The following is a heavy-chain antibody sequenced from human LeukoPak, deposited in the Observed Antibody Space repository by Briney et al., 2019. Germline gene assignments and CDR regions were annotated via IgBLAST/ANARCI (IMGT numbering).Heavy chain of an antibody. CDR3: AILLDELTGTIDY. V-gene: IGHV4-38-2*02. Sequence: SETLSLTCTVSGYSISSGYYWGWIRQPPGKGLEWIGSIYHSGSTYYNPSLKSRVTISVDTSKNQFSLKLSSVTAADTAVYYCAILLDELTGTIDYWGQGTLVTVSS. CDR2: IYHSGST. CDR1: GYSISSGYY. D-gene: IGHD1-7*01. J-gene: IGHJ4*02.